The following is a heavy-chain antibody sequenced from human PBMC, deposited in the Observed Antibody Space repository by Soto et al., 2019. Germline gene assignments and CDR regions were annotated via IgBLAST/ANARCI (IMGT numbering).Heavy chain of an antibody. J-gene: IGHJ4*02. D-gene: IGHD4-17*01. V-gene: IGHV1-18*01. CDR3: ARGHDYGEIPHPFDY. CDR1: GYTFTSYG. CDR2: ISAYNGNT. Sequence: GASVKVSCKASGYTFTSYGISWVRQAPGQGLEWMGWISAYNGNTNYAQKLQGRVTMTTDTSTSTAYMELRSLRSDDTAVYYCARGHDYGEIPHPFDYWGQGTLVTVSS.